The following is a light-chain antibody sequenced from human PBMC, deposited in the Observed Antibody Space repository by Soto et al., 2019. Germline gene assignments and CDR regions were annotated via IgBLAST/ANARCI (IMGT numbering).Light chain of an antibody. CDR3: QSYDSSLSGWV. Sequence: QSVLTQPPSVSGAPGQRVTISCTGNSSNIGAGYDVHWYQQLPGTAPKLLIYGNNNRPSGVPDRLSGSKSGTSASLAITGLQAEDEADYYCQSYDSSLSGWVFGGGTKLTVL. J-gene: IGLJ2*01. V-gene: IGLV1-40*01. CDR2: GNN. CDR1: SSNIGAGYD.